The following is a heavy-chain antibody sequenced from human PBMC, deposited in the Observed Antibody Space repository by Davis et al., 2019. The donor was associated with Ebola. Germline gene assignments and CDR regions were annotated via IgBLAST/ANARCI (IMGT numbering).Heavy chain of an antibody. CDR1: GFTFSSYA. V-gene: IGHV3-23*01. D-gene: IGHD2-21*02. J-gene: IGHJ4*02. CDR2: ISGSGGST. CDR3: AKRRLVTAEGDFDY. Sequence: GESLKISCAASGFTFSSYAMSWVRQAPGKGLEWVSAISGSGGSTYYADSVKGRFTISRDNSKNTLYLQMNSLRAEDTAVYYCAKRRLVTAEGDFDYWGQTTLVTVSS.